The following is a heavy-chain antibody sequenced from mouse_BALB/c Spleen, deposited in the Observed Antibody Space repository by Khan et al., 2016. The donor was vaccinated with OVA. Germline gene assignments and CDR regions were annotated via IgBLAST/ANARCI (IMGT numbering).Heavy chain of an antibody. CDR1: GYTFSSYW. CDR3: GRGGYGGFAY. D-gene: IGHD2-2*01. J-gene: IGHJ3*01. CDR2: IFPGSVST. V-gene: IGHV1-9*01. Sequence: QVQLQQSGGDLMKPGASVKISCKATGYTFSSYWIEWVKQRPGHGLEWIGQIFPGSVSTTYNEKFKGKATFTADTSSNTAYMQLSSLTSEDSADYCCGRGGYGGFAYWGQGTLVTVSA.